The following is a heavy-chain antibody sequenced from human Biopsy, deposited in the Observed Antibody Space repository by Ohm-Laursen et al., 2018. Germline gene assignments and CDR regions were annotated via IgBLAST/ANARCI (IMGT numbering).Heavy chain of an antibody. CDR1: GGSISHYY. D-gene: IGHD3-10*01. CDR3: ARAPPLIRGVVESWFDP. J-gene: IGHJ5*02. CDR2: IYITGET. Sequence: PGTLSLTCTVSGGSISHYYWTWIRQPAGQGLEWIGRIYITGETDYNPSLKSRVTMSVDSSKKQFSLKLKPVTAADTAIYYCARAPPLIRGVVESWFDPWGQGILVTVSS. V-gene: IGHV4-4*07.